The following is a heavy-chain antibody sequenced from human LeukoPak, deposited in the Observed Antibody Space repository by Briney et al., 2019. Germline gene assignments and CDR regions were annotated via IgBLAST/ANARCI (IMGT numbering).Heavy chain of an antibody. D-gene: IGHD3-16*02. CDR3: ARYIWGSYPTFEDY. CDR1: GGSISSYY. V-gene: IGHV4-59*01. CDR2: IYYSGST. J-gene: IGHJ4*02. Sequence: SSETLSLTCTVSGGSISSYYWTWIRQPPGRGLECIGYIYYSGSTNYNPSLKSRVTISVDTSKNQFSLKLSSVTAADTAVYYCARYIWGSYPTFEDYWGQGTLVTVSS.